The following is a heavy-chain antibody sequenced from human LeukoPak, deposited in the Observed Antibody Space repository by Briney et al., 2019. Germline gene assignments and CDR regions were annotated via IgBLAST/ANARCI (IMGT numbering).Heavy chain of an antibody. V-gene: IGHV4-59*11. CDR3: ASRPAGDTWYGVFDY. Sequence: SETLSLTCTVPGGSINSHYWSWIRQPPGKGLEGFGNIFNGGRTNYNPSLMSRVTMSLDTSRDQFSLSLSSVTAADTAIYYCASRPAGDTWYGVFDYWGQGTLVTVSS. CDR2: IFNGGRT. J-gene: IGHJ4*02. CDR1: GGSINSHY. D-gene: IGHD6-13*01.